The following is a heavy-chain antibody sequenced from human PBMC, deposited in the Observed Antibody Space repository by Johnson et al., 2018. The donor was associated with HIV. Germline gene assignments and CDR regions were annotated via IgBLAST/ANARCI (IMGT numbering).Heavy chain of an antibody. CDR1: GFTFDDYG. J-gene: IGHJ3*02. CDR3: AKGRSGTTASIDAFDI. D-gene: IGHD1-7*01. V-gene: IGHV3-30*02. CDR2: IRYDGSNK. Sequence: MQLVESGGGVVRPGGSLRLSCAASGFTFDDYGMSWVSQAPGKGLEWVAFIRYDGSNKYYADSVKGRFTISRDNSKNTLYLQMKSLRAEDTAVYYCAKGRSGTTASIDAFDIWGQGTMVTVSS.